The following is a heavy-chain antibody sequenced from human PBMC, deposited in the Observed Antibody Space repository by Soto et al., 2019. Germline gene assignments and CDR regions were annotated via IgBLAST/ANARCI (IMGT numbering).Heavy chain of an antibody. V-gene: IGHV4-59*01. J-gene: IGHJ4*02. Sequence: KASETLSLTCTVSGGSIGSYYWSWIRQPPGKGLEWIGYIYYSGSTNYNPSLKSRVTISVDTSKNQFSLKLSSVTAADTAVYYCARQFEALDYWGQGTLVTVSS. CDR1: GGSIGSYY. CDR3: ARQFEALDY. D-gene: IGHD3-9*01. CDR2: IYYSGST.